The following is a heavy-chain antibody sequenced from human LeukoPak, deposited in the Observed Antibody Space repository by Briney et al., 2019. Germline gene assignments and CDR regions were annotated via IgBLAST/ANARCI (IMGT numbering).Heavy chain of an antibody. Sequence: GGSLRLSCAASGFTFSSYAMSWVRQAPGKGLEWVSAISGSGDSTNYADSVKGRFTISRDNSKNTLYLQMNSLRAEDTAVYYCAREVYDSSALARIDAFDIWGQGTMVTVSS. CDR1: GFTFSSYA. CDR3: AREVYDSSALARIDAFDI. D-gene: IGHD3-22*01. V-gene: IGHV3-23*01. J-gene: IGHJ3*02. CDR2: ISGSGDST.